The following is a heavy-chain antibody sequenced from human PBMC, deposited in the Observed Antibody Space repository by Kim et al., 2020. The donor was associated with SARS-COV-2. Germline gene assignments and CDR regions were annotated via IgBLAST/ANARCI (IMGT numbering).Heavy chain of an antibody. CDR1: GFTFSSYG. CDR3: AKDLIAGSGSSPDY. V-gene: IGHV3-30*18. J-gene: IGHJ4*02. CDR2: ISYDGSNK. Sequence: GGSLRLSCAASGFTFSSYGMHWVRQAPGKGLEWVAVISYDGSNKYYADSVKGRFTISRDNSKNTLYLQMNSLRAEDTAVYYCAKDLIAGSGSSPDYWGQGTLVTVYS. D-gene: IGHD3-10*01.